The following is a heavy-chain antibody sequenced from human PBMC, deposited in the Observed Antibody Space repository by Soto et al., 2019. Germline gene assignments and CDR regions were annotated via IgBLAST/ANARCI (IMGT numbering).Heavy chain of an antibody. CDR1: GFTVSSNY. CDR3: ARDHDYGDYPEYFQH. J-gene: IGHJ1*01. V-gene: IGHV3-53*01. D-gene: IGHD4-17*01. CDR2: IYSGGST. Sequence: EVQLVESGGGLIQPGGSLRLSCAASGFTVSSNYMSWVRQAPGKGLEWVSVIYSGGSTYYADSVKGRFTISRDNSKNTLYLQMTSLRAEDTAVYYCARDHDYGDYPEYFQHWGQGTLVTVSS.